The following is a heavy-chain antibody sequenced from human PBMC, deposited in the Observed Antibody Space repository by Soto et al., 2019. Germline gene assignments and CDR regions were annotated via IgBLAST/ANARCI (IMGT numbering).Heavy chain of an antibody. CDR1: GFTFSSYS. D-gene: IGHD3-22*01. CDR3: AGDSSGYGDYGGDYYYYYGMDV. V-gene: IGHV3-48*02. CDR2: ISSSSSTI. Sequence: EVQLVESGGGLVQPGGSLRLSCAASGFTFSSYSMNWVRQAPGKGLEWVSYISSSSSTIYYADSVKGRFTISRDNAKNSLDRQLNGLRDVATAVYYCAGDSSGYGDYGGDYYYYYGMDVWGQGTTVTVSS. J-gene: IGHJ6*02.